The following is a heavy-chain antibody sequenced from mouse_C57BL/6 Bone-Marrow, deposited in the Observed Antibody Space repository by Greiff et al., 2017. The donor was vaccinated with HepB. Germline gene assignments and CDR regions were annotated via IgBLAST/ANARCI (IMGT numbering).Heavy chain of an antibody. V-gene: IGHV3-6*01. Sequence: EVQLVESGPGLVKPSQSLSLTCSVTGYSITSGYYWNWIRQFPGNKLEWMGYISYDGSNNYNPSLKNRISITRDTSKNQFFLKLNSVTTEDTATYYCARGDYGNHRFAYWGQGTLVTVSA. CDR3: ARGDYGNHRFAY. D-gene: IGHD2-1*01. J-gene: IGHJ3*01. CDR2: ISYDGSN. CDR1: GYSITSGYY.